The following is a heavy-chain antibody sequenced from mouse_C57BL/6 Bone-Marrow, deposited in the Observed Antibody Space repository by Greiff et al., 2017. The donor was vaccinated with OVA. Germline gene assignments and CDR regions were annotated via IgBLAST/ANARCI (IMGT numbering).Heavy chain of an antibody. V-gene: IGHV1-55*01. Sequence: VQLQQPGAELVKPGASVKMSCKASGYTFTSYWITWVKQRPGQGLEWIGDIYPGSGSTNYNEKFKGKATLTVDTSSSTAYMQLSSLTSEDSAVYYCARRGHLSKSFAYWGQGTLVTVSA. J-gene: IGHJ3*01. CDR2: IYPGSGST. D-gene: IGHD1-1*01. CDR1: GYTFTSYW. CDR3: ARRGHLSKSFAY.